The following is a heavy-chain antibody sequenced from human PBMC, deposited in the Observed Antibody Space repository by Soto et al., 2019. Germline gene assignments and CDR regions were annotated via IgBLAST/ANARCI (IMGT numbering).Heavy chain of an antibody. CDR1: GVSVSSSSYY. V-gene: IGHV4-39*01. CDR2: IYYTGTT. J-gene: IGHJ4*02. CDR3: AGRRAGDYYFDY. D-gene: IGHD1-26*01. Sequence: TSETLSLTCTVSGVSVSSSSYYWGWIRQPPGKGLEWIGTIYYTGTTSYSPSLKRRVTISVDTSKTQFSLTLSSVTATDTAVYYCAGRRAGDYYFDYWGQGILVTVSS.